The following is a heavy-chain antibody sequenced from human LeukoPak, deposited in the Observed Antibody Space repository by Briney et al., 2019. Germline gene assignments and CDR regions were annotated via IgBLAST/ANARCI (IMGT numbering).Heavy chain of an antibody. J-gene: IGHJ4*02. D-gene: IGHD3-22*01. Sequence: GGSLRLSCAASGFTFSTYSMNWVRQAPGKGLEWVSFISSSSSYIYYADSLKGRFTISRDNAKNSLYLQMNSLRAEDTAVYYCARDYPYYYDGMWYCDYWGQGTLVTVSS. CDR1: GFTFSTYS. CDR2: ISSSSSYI. CDR3: ARDYPYYYDGMWYCDY. V-gene: IGHV3-21*01.